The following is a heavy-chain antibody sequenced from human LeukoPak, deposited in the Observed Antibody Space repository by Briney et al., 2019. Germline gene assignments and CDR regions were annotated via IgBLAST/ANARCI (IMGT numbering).Heavy chain of an antibody. CDR1: GFTFSSYA. Sequence: GGTLRLSCAVSGFTFSSYAMSWVRQAPGKGLEWVSAISGSGGSTYYADSVRGRLTICGDNSKHTLYLQMKSLRAEDAAVYLCANDISSTPSSAFDIWGQGTMVTVSS. J-gene: IGHJ3*02. V-gene: IGHV3-23*01. CDR3: ANDISSTPSSAFDI. D-gene: IGHD2-15*01. CDR2: ISGSGGST.